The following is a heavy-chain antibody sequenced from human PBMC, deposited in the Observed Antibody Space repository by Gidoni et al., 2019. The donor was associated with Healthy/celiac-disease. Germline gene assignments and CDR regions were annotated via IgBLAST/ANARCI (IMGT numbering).Heavy chain of an antibody. J-gene: IGHJ4*02. Sequence: QVQLVQSGAEVKKPGASVKVSCKASGYTFTSYYMHWVRQAPGQGLEWMGIINPRGGSTSYAQKFQGRVTMTSATSTSTVYMELSSLRSEDTAVYYCARSSGYLGLFDYWGQGTLVTVSS. CDR2: INPRGGST. CDR3: ARSSGYLGLFDY. D-gene: IGHD3-22*01. V-gene: IGHV1-46*01. CDR1: GYTFTSYY.